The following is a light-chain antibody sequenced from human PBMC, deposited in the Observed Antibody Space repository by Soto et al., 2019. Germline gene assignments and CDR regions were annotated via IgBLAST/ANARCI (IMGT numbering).Light chain of an antibody. CDR3: SSYTSGNTAVV. Sequence: QSVLAQPASVSGSPGQSITISCTGSSSDVGTYNYVSWYQQHPGRAPKLMLYEVINRPSGVSNRFSGSKSGNTASLTISGLQSEDEAVYYCSSYTSGNTAVVFGGGTQLTVL. V-gene: IGLV2-14*01. CDR2: EVI. J-gene: IGLJ2*01. CDR1: SSDVGTYNY.